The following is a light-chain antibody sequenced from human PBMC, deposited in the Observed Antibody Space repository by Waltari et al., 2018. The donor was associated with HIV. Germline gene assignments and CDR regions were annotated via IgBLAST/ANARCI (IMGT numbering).Light chain of an antibody. CDR1: ASVSSN. Sequence: EIVMTQSPATLSVSPGERATLSCRASASVSSNVAWYQQKHGQAPRLIIYEASNRATGIPTRFSGSGSGTEFTLTISSLQSEDFAVYYCQQNNNWPPITFGQGTRLEIK. CDR3: QQNNNWPPIT. V-gene: IGKV3-15*01. CDR2: EAS. J-gene: IGKJ5*01.